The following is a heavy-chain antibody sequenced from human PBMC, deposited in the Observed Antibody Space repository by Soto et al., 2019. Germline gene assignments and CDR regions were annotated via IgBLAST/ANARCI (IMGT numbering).Heavy chain of an antibody. V-gene: IGHV5-51*01. CDR2: IYPGDSDT. Sequence: GGSRKISCKGSGNDFTSYWICCVGQMPGKGVEWMGIIYPGDSDTRYSPSFQGQVTISADKSISTAYLQWSSLKASDIFMYYCTRLDYDSSDMDVWGPGTTVTVSS. CDR3: TRLDYDSSDMDV. CDR1: GNDFTSYW. J-gene: IGHJ6*02.